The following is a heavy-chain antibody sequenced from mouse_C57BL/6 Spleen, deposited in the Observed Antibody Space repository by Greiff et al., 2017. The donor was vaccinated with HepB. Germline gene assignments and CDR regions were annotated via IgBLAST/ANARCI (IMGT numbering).Heavy chain of an antibody. CDR3: ARNPYYGSSPYARDY. Sequence: QVQLQQSGPELVKPGASVKISCKASGYAFSSSWMNWVKQRPGKGLEWIGRIYPGDGDTNYNGKFKGKATLTADKSSSTAYMQLSSLTSEDSAVYFGARNPYYGSSPYARDYWGQGTTVTVSS. CDR1: GYAFSSSW. CDR2: IYPGDGDT. D-gene: IGHD1-1*01. V-gene: IGHV1-82*01. J-gene: IGHJ4*01.